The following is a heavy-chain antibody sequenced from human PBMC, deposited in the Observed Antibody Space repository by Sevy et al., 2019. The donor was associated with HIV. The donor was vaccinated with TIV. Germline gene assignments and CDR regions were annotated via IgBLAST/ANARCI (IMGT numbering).Heavy chain of an antibody. D-gene: IGHD4-17*01. CDR1: GFTFSSYS. CDR2: ISSSSSYI. CDR3: AADHLRWRTFDY. V-gene: IGHV3-21*01. J-gene: IGHJ4*02. Sequence: GGSLRLSCAASGFTFSSYSMNWVRQAPGKGLEWVSSISSSSSYIYYADSVKGRFTISRDNAKNSLYLQMNSLRAEDTAVYYCAADHLRWRTFDYWGQGTLVTVSS.